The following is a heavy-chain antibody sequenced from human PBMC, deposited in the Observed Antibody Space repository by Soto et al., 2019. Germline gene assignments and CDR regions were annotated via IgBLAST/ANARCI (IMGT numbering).Heavy chain of an antibody. CDR1: GFTLSSYA. CDR2: ISGSGGST. D-gene: IGHD3-10*01. V-gene: IGHV3-23*01. CDR3: AKRELTIKAGGFGMDV. J-gene: IGHJ6*02. Sequence: SGGSLRLSCAASGFTLSSYAMSWVRQAPGKGLEWVSAISGSGGSTYYADSVKGRFTISRDNSKNTLYLQMNSLRAEDTAVYYCAKRELTIKAGGFGMDVWGQGTTVTVSS.